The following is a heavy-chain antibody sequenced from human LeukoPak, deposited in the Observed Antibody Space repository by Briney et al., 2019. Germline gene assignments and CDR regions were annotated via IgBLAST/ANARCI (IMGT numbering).Heavy chain of an antibody. J-gene: IGHJ4*02. CDR3: AIDLMVRGIDY. Sequence: ASVKVSCKASGYTFTSYYMHWVRQAPGQGLEWMGIINPSGGSTSYAQKFQGRVTMTRDTSTSTVYMELSSLRSEDTAVYYCAIDLMVRGIDYWGQGTLVTVSS. V-gene: IGHV1-46*01. CDR2: INPSGGST. CDR1: GYTFTSYY. D-gene: IGHD3-10*01.